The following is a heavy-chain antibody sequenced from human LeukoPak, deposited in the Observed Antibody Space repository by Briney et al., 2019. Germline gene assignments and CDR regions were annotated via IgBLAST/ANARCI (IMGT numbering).Heavy chain of an antibody. J-gene: IGHJ6*03. CDR1: GGSISSGSYY. D-gene: IGHD3-3*01. CDR3: ARDYQFWSGYLHYYYYCMDV. CDR2: IYTSGST. Sequence: SQTLSLTCTVSGGSISSGSYYWSWIRQPAGKGLEWIGRIYTSGSTNYNPSLKSRVTISVDTSKNQFSLKLSSVTAADTAVYYCARDYQFWSGYLHYYYYCMDVWGKGTTVTVSS. V-gene: IGHV4-61*02.